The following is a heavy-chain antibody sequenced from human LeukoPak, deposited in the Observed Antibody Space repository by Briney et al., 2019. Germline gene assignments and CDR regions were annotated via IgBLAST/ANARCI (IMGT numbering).Heavy chain of an antibody. V-gene: IGHV3-33*01. J-gene: IGHJ6*02. D-gene: IGHD2-2*01. CDR3: ARDHYCSSTSCYGGPGYYYGMGV. Sequence: AGGSLRLSCAASGFTFSSHGRHWVRQAPGKGLEWAAVIWYDGSNKYYADSVKGRFTISRDNSKNTLYLQMNSLRAEDTAVYYCARDHYCSSTSCYGGPGYYYGMGVWGQGTTVTVSS. CDR1: GFTFSSHG. CDR2: IWYDGSNK.